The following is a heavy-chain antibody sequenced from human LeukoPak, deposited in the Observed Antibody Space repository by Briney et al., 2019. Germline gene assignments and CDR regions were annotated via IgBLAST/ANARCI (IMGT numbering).Heavy chain of an antibody. CDR1: GFTFSSYA. CDR3: AREYTAMAYDY. D-gene: IGHD5-18*01. Sequence: GGSLRLSCAASGFTFSSYAMSWVCQAPGKGLEWVSSISSTSKYIYYADSVKGRFTISRDNAKNSLFLQMNNLRVDDSAVYYCAREYTAMAYDYWGQGNLVTVSS. CDR2: ISSTSKYI. V-gene: IGHV3-21*01. J-gene: IGHJ4*02.